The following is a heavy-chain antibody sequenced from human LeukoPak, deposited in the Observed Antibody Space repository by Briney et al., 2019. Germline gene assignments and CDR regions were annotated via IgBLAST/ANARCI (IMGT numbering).Heavy chain of an antibody. V-gene: IGHV1-69*13. Sequence: SVKVSCKASGYTLTSYDINWVRQAPGQGLEWLGGIIPIFHTSHYARKFQDRVMISADESTSTVYMELSSLRSEDTAVYYCARDPLGHCSSSNCYTRMEFDYWGQGTLVTVSS. CDR1: GYTLTSYD. CDR3: ARDPLGHCSSSNCYTRMEFDY. D-gene: IGHD2-2*02. J-gene: IGHJ4*02. CDR2: IIPIFHTS.